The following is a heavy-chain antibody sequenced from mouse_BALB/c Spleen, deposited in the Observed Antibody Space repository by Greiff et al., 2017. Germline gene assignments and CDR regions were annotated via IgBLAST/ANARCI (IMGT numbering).Heavy chain of an antibody. CDR3: ARYDYDRHYYAMDY. D-gene: IGHD2-4*01. CDR1: GFTFSSFG. J-gene: IGHJ4*01. CDR2: ISSGSSTI. Sequence: EVQLVESGGGLVQPGGSRKLSCAASGFTFSSFGMHWVRQAPEKGLEWVAYISSGSSTIYYADTVKGRFTISRDNPKNTLFLQMTSLRSEDTAMYYCARYDYDRHYYAMDYWGQGTSVTVSS. V-gene: IGHV5-17*02.